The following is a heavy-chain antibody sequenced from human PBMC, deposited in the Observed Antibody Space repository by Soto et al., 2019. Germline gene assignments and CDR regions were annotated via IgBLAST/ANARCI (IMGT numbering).Heavy chain of an antibody. V-gene: IGHV4-59*01. CDR3: ARGRVTAGPFDY. CDR1: GGSISSYY. CDR2: IYYSGST. Sequence: KSSETLSLTCTVSGGSISSYYWSWIRQPPGKGLEWIGYIYYSGSTNYNPSLKSRVTISVDTSKNQFSLKLSSVTAADTAVYYCARGRVTAGPFDYWGQGTLVTVSS. J-gene: IGHJ4*02. D-gene: IGHD6-13*01.